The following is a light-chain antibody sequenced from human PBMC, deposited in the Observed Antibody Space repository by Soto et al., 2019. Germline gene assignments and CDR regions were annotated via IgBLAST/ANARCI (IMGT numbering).Light chain of an antibody. Sequence: MTESRATLSVSPGERATLSCRASQSVSTNFAWYQQKPGQAPRLLIHGASARATGFPARFSGSGSGTDFTLTISSLQPEDFEVYYCQQYNNWPPWTFGQGTKVDIK. V-gene: IGKV3-15*01. CDR2: GAS. CDR1: QSVSTN. CDR3: QQYNNWPPWT. J-gene: IGKJ2*02.